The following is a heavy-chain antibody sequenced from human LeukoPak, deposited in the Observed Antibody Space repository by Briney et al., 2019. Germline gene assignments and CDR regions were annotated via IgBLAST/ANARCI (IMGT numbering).Heavy chain of an antibody. CDR1: GFTFSDYY. D-gene: IGHD3-10*01. Sequence: GGSLRLSCAASGFTFSDYYMSWIRQAPGKGLEWVSYISSSGSTIYYADSVKGRFTISRDNAKNSLYLQMNSLRAEDTAVYYCARGGYYGSGSYYNVWGQHYLDYWGQGTLVTVSS. J-gene: IGHJ4*02. CDR3: ARGGYYGSGSYYNVWGQHYLDY. V-gene: IGHV3-11*01. CDR2: ISSSGSTI.